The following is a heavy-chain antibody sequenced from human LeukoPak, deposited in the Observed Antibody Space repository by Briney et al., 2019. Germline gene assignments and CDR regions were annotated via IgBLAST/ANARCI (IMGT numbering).Heavy chain of an antibody. D-gene: IGHD3-10*02. CDR2: IRNDGRNR. V-gene: IGHV3-30*02. CDR3: AELGITMIGGV. CDR1: GFTFSSYG. Sequence: GGSLRLSCAASGFTFSSYGMHWVRQAPGKGLEWVTFIRNDGRNRYYADSVKGRFTISRDNAKNSLYLQMNSLRAEDTAVYYCAELGITMIGGVWGKGTTVTISS. J-gene: IGHJ6*04.